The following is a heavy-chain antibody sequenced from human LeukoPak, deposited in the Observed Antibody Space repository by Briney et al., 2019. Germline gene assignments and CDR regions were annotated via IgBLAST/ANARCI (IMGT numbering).Heavy chain of an antibody. J-gene: IGHJ4*02. CDR1: GFTFSSYA. Sequence: PGGSLRLSCAASGFTFSSYAMHWVRQAPGKGLEWVAVISYDGSNKYYADSVKGRFTISRDNAKNSLFLQMNSLRAEDTAVYYCASDNWYAFWSAPTWAYWGQGTLVTVSP. D-gene: IGHD3-3*01. V-gene: IGHV3-30-3*01. CDR3: ASDNWYAFWSAPTWAY. CDR2: ISYDGSNK.